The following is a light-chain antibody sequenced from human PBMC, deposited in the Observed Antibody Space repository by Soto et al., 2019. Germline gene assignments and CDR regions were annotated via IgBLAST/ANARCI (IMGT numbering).Light chain of an antibody. V-gene: IGKV1-5*03. CDR1: QSISNW. Sequence: DIQMTQSPSTLSASVGDRVTITCRATQSISNWLAWYQQKPGKPPKLLIYRASTLEVGVPSRFSGSGSGTAFALTISSLQPDDFATYYCQQYDGYFLTFDGGTKVEIK. J-gene: IGKJ4*01. CDR3: QQYDGYFLT. CDR2: RAS.